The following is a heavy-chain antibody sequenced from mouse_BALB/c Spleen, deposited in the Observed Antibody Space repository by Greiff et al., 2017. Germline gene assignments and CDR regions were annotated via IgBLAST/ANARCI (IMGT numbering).Heavy chain of an antibody. CDR3: AGYEYYYAMDY. Sequence: VQLQQSGAELVKPGASVKLSCTASGFNIKDTYMHWVKQRPEQGLEWIGRIDPANGNTKYDPKFQGKATITADTSSNTAYLQLSSLTSEDTAVYYGAGYEYYYAMDYWGQGTSVTVSS. D-gene: IGHD2-14*01. J-gene: IGHJ4*01. V-gene: IGHV14-3*02. CDR2: IDPANGNT. CDR1: GFNIKDTY.